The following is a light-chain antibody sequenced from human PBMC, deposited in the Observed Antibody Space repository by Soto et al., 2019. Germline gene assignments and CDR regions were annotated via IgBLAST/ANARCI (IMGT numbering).Light chain of an antibody. V-gene: IGLV2-23*02. CDR2: EVS. J-gene: IGLJ2*01. CDR3: YSYVGSIS. Sequence: QPVLTQPASVSGSPGQSITISCTGTSSDVGSHNFVSWYQQHPGKVPELMIYEVSKRPSGVSNRFSGSKSGNTASLTISGLQAEDEADYYCYSYVGSISFGGGTKLTVL. CDR1: SSDVGSHNF.